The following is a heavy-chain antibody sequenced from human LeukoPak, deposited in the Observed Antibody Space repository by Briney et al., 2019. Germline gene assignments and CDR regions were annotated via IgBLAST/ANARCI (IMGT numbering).Heavy chain of an antibody. CDR1: GFTFSSYA. Sequence: GGSLRLSCAASGFTFSSYAMSWVRQAPGKGLEWVSAISGSGGSTYYADSVKGRFTISRDNSKNTLCLQMNSLRAEDTAVYYCAKDYEATGTEPFDYWGQGTLVTVSS. CDR3: AKDYEATGTEPFDY. V-gene: IGHV3-23*01. J-gene: IGHJ4*02. D-gene: IGHD5-12*01. CDR2: ISGSGGST.